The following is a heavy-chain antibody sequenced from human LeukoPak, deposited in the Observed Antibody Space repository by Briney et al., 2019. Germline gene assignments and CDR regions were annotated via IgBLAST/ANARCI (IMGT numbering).Heavy chain of an antibody. J-gene: IGHJ4*02. CDR1: GFTFSSYS. Sequence: GGSLRLSCAASGFTFSSYSMNWVRQAPGKGLEWVSYISSSSSTIYYADSVKGRFTISRDNAKDSLYLQMNSLRAEDTAVYYCAKAPYSSSWYGIDYWGQGTLVTVSS. CDR2: ISSSSSTI. CDR3: AKAPYSSSWYGIDY. D-gene: IGHD6-13*01. V-gene: IGHV3-48*01.